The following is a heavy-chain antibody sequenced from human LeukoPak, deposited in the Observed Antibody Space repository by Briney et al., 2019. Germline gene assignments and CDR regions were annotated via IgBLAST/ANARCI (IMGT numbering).Heavy chain of an antibody. D-gene: IGHD3-22*01. CDR3: ARDLLGYFSEYYFDY. J-gene: IGHJ4*02. CDR1: GGSISSSSYY. V-gene: IGHV4-39*07. CDR2: IYYSGST. Sequence: SETLSLICTVSGGSISSSSYYWGWIRQPPGKGLEWIGSIYYSGSTYYNPSLKSRVTISVDTSKNQFSLKLSSVTAADTAVYYCARDLLGYFSEYYFDYWGQGTLVTVSS.